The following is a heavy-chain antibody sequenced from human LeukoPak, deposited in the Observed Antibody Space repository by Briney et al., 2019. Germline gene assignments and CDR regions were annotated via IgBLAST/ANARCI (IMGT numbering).Heavy chain of an antibody. V-gene: IGHV3-48*04. CDR1: GFTFNSYS. Sequence: PGGSLRLSCAASGFTFNSYSMNWVRQAPGKGLEWVSYISSSSNTIYYADSVKGRFTISRDNAKNSLYLQMNRLRVEDTALYYCASGVAFDYWGQGTLVTVSS. CDR3: ASGVAFDY. CDR2: ISSSSNTI. J-gene: IGHJ4*02. D-gene: IGHD2-21*01.